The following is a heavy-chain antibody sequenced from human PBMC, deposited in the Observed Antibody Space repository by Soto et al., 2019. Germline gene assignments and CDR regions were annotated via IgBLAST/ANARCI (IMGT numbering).Heavy chain of an antibody. V-gene: IGHV1-18*01. D-gene: IGHD4-17*01. J-gene: IGHJ6*02. CDR2: ISAYNGNT. CDR3: ARDAGTTDYYYYGMDV. Sequence: ASVKVSCKASGYTFTSYGISCVRQAPGQGLEWMGWISAYNGNTNYAQKFQGRVTITADKSTSTAYMELSSLRSEDTAVYYCARDAGTTDYYYYGMDVWGQGTTVTVSS. CDR1: GYTFTSYG.